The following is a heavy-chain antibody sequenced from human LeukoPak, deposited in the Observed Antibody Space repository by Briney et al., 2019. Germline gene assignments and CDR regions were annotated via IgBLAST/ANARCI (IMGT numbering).Heavy chain of an antibody. V-gene: IGHV1-2*02. D-gene: IGHD3-3*01. CDR3: ARDRSSDWDYDFRSGTDWFDP. J-gene: IGHJ5*02. CDR2: INPNSGGT. CDR1: GYTFTGYY. Sequence: ASVKVSCKASGYTFTGYYMHWVRQAPGQGLEWMGWINPNSGGTNYAQKFQGRVTMTRDTSISTAYMELSRLRSDDTAVYYCARDRSSDWDYDFRSGTDWFDPWGQGTLVTVSS.